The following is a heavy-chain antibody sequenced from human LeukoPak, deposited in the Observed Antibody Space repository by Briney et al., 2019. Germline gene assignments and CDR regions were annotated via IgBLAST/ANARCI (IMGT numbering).Heavy chain of an antibody. V-gene: IGHV3-23*01. J-gene: IGHJ3*02. CDR3: AKVRDGSGSYYKGRAFDI. Sequence: PGGSLRLSCAASGFTFSSYAMSWVRRAPGEGLEWVSVISGSGGSTYYADSVKGRFTISRDNPKNTLFLHMTSLRAEDTAVYYCAKVRDGSGSYYKGRAFDIWGQGTTVTVSS. D-gene: IGHD3-10*01. CDR1: GFTFSSYA. CDR2: ISGSGGST.